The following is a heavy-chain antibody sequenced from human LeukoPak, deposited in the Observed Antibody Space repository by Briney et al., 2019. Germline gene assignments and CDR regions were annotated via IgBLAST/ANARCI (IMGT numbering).Heavy chain of an antibody. CDR3: ARITYGDFEGVFDY. D-gene: IGHD4-17*01. J-gene: IGHJ4*02. CDR2: IYTSGST. CDR1: GGSISSYY. Sequence: SETLSLTCTVSGGSISSYYWSWIRQPAGKGLEWIGRIYTSGSTNYNPSLESRVTMSVDTSKNQFSLKLSSVTAADTAVYYCARITYGDFEGVFDYWGQGTLVTVSS. V-gene: IGHV4-4*07.